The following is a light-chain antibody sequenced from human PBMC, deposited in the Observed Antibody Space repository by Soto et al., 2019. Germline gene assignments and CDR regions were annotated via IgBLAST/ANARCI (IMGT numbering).Light chain of an antibody. J-gene: IGKJ2*01. Sequence: DIQMTQSPSSLSASVGDRVTITCRASQSISSSLNWYQQKPGKAPKPLIYTASSLQSGVPSRFSGSASGTDVALTISSLKREDFATYYCQQSYSTPPTFGQGTKLEIK. CDR2: TAS. CDR1: QSISSS. CDR3: QQSYSTPPT. V-gene: IGKV1-39*01.